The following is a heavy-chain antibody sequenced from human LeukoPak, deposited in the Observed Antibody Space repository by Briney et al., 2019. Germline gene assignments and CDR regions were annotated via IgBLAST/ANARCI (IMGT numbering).Heavy chain of an antibody. CDR1: GFTFSSYA. CDR3: AKASGYSSGWPFDY. Sequence: GGSLRLSCAASGFTFSSYAMSWVRQAPGKGLEWVSAISGSGGSTYYADSVKGRFTISRDNSENTLYLQMNSLRAEDTAVYYCAKASGYSSGWPFDYWGQGTLVTVSS. D-gene: IGHD6-19*01. CDR2: ISGSGGST. J-gene: IGHJ4*02. V-gene: IGHV3-23*01.